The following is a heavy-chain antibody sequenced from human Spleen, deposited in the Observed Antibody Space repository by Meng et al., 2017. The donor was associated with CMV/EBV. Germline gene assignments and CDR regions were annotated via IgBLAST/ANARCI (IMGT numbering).Heavy chain of an antibody. D-gene: IGHD6-13*01. CDR2: MNPNSGNT. Sequence: ASVKVSCKASGYTFSGHAINWVRQAPGQGLEWMGWMNPNSGNTGYAQKFQGRVTITRNTSISTAYMELSSLRSEDTAVYYCASSAGLYYYGMDVWGQGTTVTVSS. CDR1: GYTFSGHA. CDR3: ASSAGLYYYGMDV. V-gene: IGHV1-8*01. J-gene: IGHJ6*02.